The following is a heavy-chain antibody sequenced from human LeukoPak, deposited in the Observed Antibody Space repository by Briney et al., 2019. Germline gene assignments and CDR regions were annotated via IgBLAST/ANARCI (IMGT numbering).Heavy chain of an antibody. CDR1: GASISSYY. CDR2: IDYSGST. Sequence: SETLSLTCSVSGASISSYYWSWVRQPPGKGLEWIGYIDYSGSTNYSPSLKSRVTISADTSKNQFSLKLTSLTAADTALYFCARHYSSDPFDYWGQGTLVTVSS. CDR3: ARHYSSDPFDY. D-gene: IGHD2-21*01. V-gene: IGHV4-59*08. J-gene: IGHJ4*02.